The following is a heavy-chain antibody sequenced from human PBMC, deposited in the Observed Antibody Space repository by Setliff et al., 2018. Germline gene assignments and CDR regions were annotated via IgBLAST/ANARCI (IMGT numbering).Heavy chain of an antibody. CDR3: ARVRSYGSGNYYYYYYDMDV. J-gene: IGHJ6*02. Sequence: SETLSLTCTVSGGSISSGGYYWSWIRQHPGKGLEWIGYIYYSGSTYYNPSLKSRVTISVDTSKNQFSLKLSSVTAADTALYYCARVRSYGSGNYYYYYYDMDVWGQGTTVTVS. D-gene: IGHD3-10*01. V-gene: IGHV4-31*03. CDR2: IYYSGST. CDR1: GGSISSGGYY.